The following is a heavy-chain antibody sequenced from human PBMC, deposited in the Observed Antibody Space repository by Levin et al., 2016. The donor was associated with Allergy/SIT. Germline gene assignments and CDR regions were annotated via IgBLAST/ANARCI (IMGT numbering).Heavy chain of an antibody. CDR1: GFTFRSYG. CDR2: IPYDGNNI. V-gene: IGHV3-30*18. Sequence: GESLKISCAASGFTFRSYGMHWVRQAPGKGLEWVAHIPYDGNNINYADSVKGRFTISRDNSKNTVYLEMSNLRADDTAVYYCAKEDYGNAWKGYFDYWGQGTLVTVSS. J-gene: IGHJ4*02. CDR3: AKEDYGNAWKGYFDY. D-gene: IGHD4/OR15-4a*01.